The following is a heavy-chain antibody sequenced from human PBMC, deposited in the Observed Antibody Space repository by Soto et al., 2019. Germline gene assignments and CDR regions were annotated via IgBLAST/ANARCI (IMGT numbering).Heavy chain of an antibody. J-gene: IGHJ6*02. CDR3: AREGYDFWSGYTYYYGMDV. V-gene: IGHV3-7*05. D-gene: IGHD3-3*01. CDR2: IKQDGSEK. Sequence: GGSLTLSCAASGFTFSSYWMSWVRQAPGKGLEWVANIKQDGSEKYYVDSVKGRFTISRDNAKNSLYLQMNSLRAEDTAVYYCAREGYDFWSGYTYYYGMDVWGQGTTVTVSS. CDR1: GFTFSSYW.